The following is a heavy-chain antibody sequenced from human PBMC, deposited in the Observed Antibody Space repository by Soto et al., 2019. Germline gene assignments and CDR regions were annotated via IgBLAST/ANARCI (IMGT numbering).Heavy chain of an antibody. Sequence: SETLSLTCTVSGGSISSYYWSWIRQPPGKVLEWIVYIYYSGSTNYNPSLKSRVTISVDTSKNQFSLKMTSVTAADTGLYYCAARPYYYYGLDVWGQGTTVTVSS. J-gene: IGHJ6*02. D-gene: IGHD3-10*01. V-gene: IGHV4-59*12. CDR3: AARPYYYYGLDV. CDR2: IYYSGST. CDR1: GGSISSYY.